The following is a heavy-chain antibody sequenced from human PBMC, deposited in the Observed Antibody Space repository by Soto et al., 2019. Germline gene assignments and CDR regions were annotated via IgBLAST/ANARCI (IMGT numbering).Heavy chain of an antibody. Sequence: QAQLVESGGCVVQPGRSLRLSCAASGFTFSSYAMHWVRQAPGKGLEWVAVISYDGSNKYYADSVKGRFTISRDNSKNTLYLQMNSLRAEDTAVYYCARDKSPYSSGCHNRHFDYWGQGTLVTVSS. V-gene: IGHV3-30-3*01. J-gene: IGHJ4*02. CDR2: ISYDGSNK. D-gene: IGHD6-19*01. CDR3: ARDKSPYSSGCHNRHFDY. CDR1: GFTFSSYA.